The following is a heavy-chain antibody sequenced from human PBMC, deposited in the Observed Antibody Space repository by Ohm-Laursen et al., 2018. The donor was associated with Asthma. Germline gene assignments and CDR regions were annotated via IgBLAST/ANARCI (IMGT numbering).Heavy chain of an antibody. CDR2: ISYDGSNK. Sequence: SLSLSCAAYGFTFSRDGMDWVRQAPGKGLEWEAVISYDGSNKYYADSVKGRFTISRDNSKNTLYLQMNSLRAEDTALYYCAKDSFMFMEQLALDYWGQGTLVTASS. CDR3: AKDSFMFMEQLALDY. J-gene: IGHJ4*02. D-gene: IGHD6-6*01. V-gene: IGHV3-30*18. CDR1: GFTFSRDG.